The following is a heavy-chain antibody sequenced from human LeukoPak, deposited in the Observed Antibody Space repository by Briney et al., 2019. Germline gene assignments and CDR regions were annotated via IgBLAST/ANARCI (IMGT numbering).Heavy chain of an antibody. CDR2: INPNSGGT. D-gene: IGHD2-2*01. J-gene: IGHJ6*02. V-gene: IGHV1-2*02. Sequence: GASVKVSCKASGYTFRDYFLHWVRQAPGQGLEWMGWINPNSGGTNYAQKFQGRVSVTRDTSISTAYMELSSLRSDDTAVYYCARDHCSANSCYEDYYNGLDVWGQGTTVTVSS. CDR3: ARDHCSANSCYEDYYNGLDV. CDR1: GYTFRDYF.